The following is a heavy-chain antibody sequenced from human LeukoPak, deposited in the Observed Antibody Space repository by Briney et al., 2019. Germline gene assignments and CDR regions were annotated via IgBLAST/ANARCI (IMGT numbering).Heavy chain of an antibody. D-gene: IGHD3-22*01. CDR2: IYTSGST. CDR1: GGSISSYY. J-gene: IGHJ4*02. V-gene: IGHV4-4*09. CDR3: ARLRIGSGYSYGSSPTPGGYFDY. Sequence: PSETLSLTCTVSGGSISSYYWSWIRQPPGKGLEWIGYIYTSGSTNYNPSLKSRVTISVDTSKNQFSLKLSSVTAADTAVYFCARLRIGSGYSYGSSPTPGGYFDYWGQGTLVTVSS.